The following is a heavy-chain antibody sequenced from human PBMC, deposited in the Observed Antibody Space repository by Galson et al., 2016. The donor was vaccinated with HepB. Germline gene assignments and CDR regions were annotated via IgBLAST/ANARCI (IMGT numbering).Heavy chain of an antibody. CDR2: INNDGSST. D-gene: IGHD3-3*01. V-gene: IGHV3-74*01. CDR1: GFTFSSNW. CDR3: ASQVVIISETVGV. J-gene: IGHJ6*02. Sequence: SLRLSCAASGFTFSSNWMHWVRQAPGKGLVWVSRINNDGSSTVYADSVKGRFTISRDNAKDTLYLQMNSLSAEDTAVYYCASQVVIISETVGVWGQGTTVTVSS.